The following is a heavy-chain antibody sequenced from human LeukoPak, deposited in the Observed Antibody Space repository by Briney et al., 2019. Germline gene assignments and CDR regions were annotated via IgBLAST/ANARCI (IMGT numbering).Heavy chain of an antibody. V-gene: IGHV3-64*01. Sequence: GGSLRLSCAASGFTFSTYAIHWVRQAPGKGLEYVSGVSGNGGSTYYANSVKGRFTISRDNSKNTLYLQMGSLRVEDMAVYYCARQAAGVVYWGQGTLVTVSS. J-gene: IGHJ4*02. D-gene: IGHD6-13*01. CDR2: VSGNGGST. CDR1: GFTFSTYA. CDR3: ARQAAGVVY.